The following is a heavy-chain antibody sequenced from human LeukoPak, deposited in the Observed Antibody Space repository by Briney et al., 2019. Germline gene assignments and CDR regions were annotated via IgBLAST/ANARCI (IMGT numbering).Heavy chain of an antibody. Sequence: GGSLRLSCAASGFTFSSYGMHWVRQAPGKGLEWVAFIRYDGSNEYYADSVKGRFTISRDNSKNTLYLQMNSLRAEDTAVYYCAKDRDEVVAGYTYGLGYYFDYWGQGTLVTVSS. CDR1: GFTFSSYG. CDR2: IRYDGSNE. D-gene: IGHD5-18*01. J-gene: IGHJ4*02. CDR3: AKDRDEVVAGYTYGLGYYFDY. V-gene: IGHV3-30*02.